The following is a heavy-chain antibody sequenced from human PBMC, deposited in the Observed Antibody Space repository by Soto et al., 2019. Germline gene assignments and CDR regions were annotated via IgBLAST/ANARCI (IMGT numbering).Heavy chain of an antibody. V-gene: IGHV3-48*02. CDR1: GFILRSYS. CDR3: TRDDTILLNSFYGLDV. J-gene: IGHJ6*02. CDR2: ISSTSTTI. Sequence: QPGGSLRLSCSVSGFILRSYSMNWVRQAPGKGLEWVAYISSTSTTIHYADSVKGRFTISRDNAKNSLYLQMSSLRHEDAAVYYCTRDDTILLNSFYGLDVWGQGTTVTVSS. D-gene: IGHD5-18*01.